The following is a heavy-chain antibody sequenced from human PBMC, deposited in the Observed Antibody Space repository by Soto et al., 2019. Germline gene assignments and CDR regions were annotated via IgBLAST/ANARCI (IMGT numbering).Heavy chain of an antibody. CDR1: GGTFSTYS. Sequence: QVQLVQSGAEVKKPGSSVKVSCKDSGGTFSTYSMFWVRQAPGQGLEWMGRIIPMLGVRNYAQRFQDRVTIIANKSTATVHMELSSLRSEDTALYYCTIGSWSGEVFDIWGQGTMVTVSS. V-gene: IGHV1-69*02. CDR2: IIPMLGVR. J-gene: IGHJ3*02. D-gene: IGHD2-21*01. CDR3: TIGSWSGEVFDI.